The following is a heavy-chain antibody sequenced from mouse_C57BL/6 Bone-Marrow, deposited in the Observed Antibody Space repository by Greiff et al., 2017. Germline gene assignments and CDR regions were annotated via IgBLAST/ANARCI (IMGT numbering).Heavy chain of an antibody. CDR2: ISNGGGST. Sequence: EVQGVESGGGLVQPGGSLKLSCAASGFTFSDYYMYWVRQTPEKRLEWVAYISNGGGSTYYPDTVKGRFTISRDNAKNTLYLQMSRLKSEDTAMYYCARHYYGSSHWFAYWGQGTLVTVSA. J-gene: IGHJ3*01. CDR1: GFTFSDYY. V-gene: IGHV5-12*01. D-gene: IGHD1-1*01. CDR3: ARHYYGSSHWFAY.